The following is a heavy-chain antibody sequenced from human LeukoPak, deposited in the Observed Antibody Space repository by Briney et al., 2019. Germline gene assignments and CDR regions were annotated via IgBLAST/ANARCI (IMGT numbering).Heavy chain of an antibody. Sequence: PSETLSLTCAVYAGSFSGYYWTWIRQPPGKGLEWIGEINDGGGTNYNPSLKSRITISVDTSKNQFSLHLSSVTAADTAIYYCARQRTPSYSGSGTYCFDNWGQGTLVTVSS. V-gene: IGHV4-34*01. D-gene: IGHD3-10*01. J-gene: IGHJ4*02. CDR2: INDGGGT. CDR3: ARQRTPSYSGSGTYCFDN. CDR1: AGSFSGYY.